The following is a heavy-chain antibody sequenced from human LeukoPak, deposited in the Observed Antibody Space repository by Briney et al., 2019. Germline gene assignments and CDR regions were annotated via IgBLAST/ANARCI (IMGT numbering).Heavy chain of an antibody. CDR3: ARSDGYYFDY. CDR2: IYYSGST. CDR1: GGSISSGDYY. D-gene: IGHD2-21*02. V-gene: IGHV4-30-4*01. Sequence: SQTLSLTCTVSGGSISSGDYYWSWIRQPPGEGLEWIGYIYYSGSTYYNPSLKSRVTISVDTSKNQFSLKLGSVTAADTAVYYCARSDGYYFDYWGQGTLVTVSS. J-gene: IGHJ4*02.